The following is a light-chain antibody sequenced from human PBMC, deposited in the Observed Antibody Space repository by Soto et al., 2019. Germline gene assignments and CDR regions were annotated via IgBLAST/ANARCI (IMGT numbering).Light chain of an antibody. V-gene: IGKV3-20*01. J-gene: IGKJ4*01. CDR1: QTVSSSF. CDR2: GAS. CDR3: QQYNISPRT. Sequence: EIVLTQSPGTLSLSPGERATLSCRASQTVSSSFLAWYQQKPGQAPRLLIYGASSRATGIPDRLSGSGSGTDFTLTISRLEPEDFAVYYCQQYNISPRTFGGGTKVES.